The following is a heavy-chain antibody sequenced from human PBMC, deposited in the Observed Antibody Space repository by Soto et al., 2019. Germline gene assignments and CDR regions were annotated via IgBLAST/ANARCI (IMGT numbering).Heavy chain of an antibody. D-gene: IGHD3-22*01. CDR3: ARDLGYYDSSDYFDN. Sequence: WGSLRLSCAASGFTFSDYYMSWIRQAPGKGLEWVSYISSSDSIIYYADSVKGRFTISRGNAKNSLYLQMNSLRAEDTAVYYCARDLGYYDSSDYFDNWGQGALVT. V-gene: IGHV3-11*01. J-gene: IGHJ4*02. CDR1: GFTFSDYY. CDR2: ISSSDSII.